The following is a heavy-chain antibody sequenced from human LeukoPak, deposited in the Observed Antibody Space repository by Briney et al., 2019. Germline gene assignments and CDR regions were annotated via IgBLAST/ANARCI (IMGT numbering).Heavy chain of an antibody. Sequence: PGGSLRLSCAASGFTFSSYSMNWVRQAPGKGLEWVSSISSSSSYIHYADSVKGRFTISRDNAKNSLYLQMNSLRAEDTAVYYCAIHPSTVTALGDYWGQGTLVTVSS. J-gene: IGHJ4*02. CDR1: GFTFSSYS. CDR3: AIHPSTVTALGDY. CDR2: ISSSSSYI. D-gene: IGHD4-17*01. V-gene: IGHV3-21*01.